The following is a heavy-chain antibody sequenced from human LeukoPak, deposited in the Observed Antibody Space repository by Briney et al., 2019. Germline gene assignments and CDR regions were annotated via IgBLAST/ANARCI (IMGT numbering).Heavy chain of an antibody. Sequence: PSETLSLTCAVYGGSFSGNYWSWIRQPPGKGLEWIGEINHSGSTNYNPSLKSRVTISVDTSKNQFSLKLSSVTAADTAVYYCARLAGYGGLAWFDPWGQGTLVTVSS. CDR3: ARLAGYGGLAWFDP. D-gene: IGHD5-12*01. CDR1: GGSFSGNY. V-gene: IGHV4-34*01. J-gene: IGHJ5*02. CDR2: INHSGST.